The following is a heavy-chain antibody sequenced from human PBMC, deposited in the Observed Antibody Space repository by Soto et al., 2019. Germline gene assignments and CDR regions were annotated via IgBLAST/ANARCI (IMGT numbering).Heavy chain of an antibody. V-gene: IGHV3-23*05. CDR2: IDSDGTDT. J-gene: IGHJ5*01. D-gene: IGHD1-26*01. CDR3: AKGRLAVGSDWFDS. CDR1: GFTFYTYA. Sequence: GGSLRLSCEASGFTFYTYAMIWVRQAPGKGLKWVTAIDSDGTDTYYADFVKGRFTVSRDNSKNTLYLQMRSLTAEDTALYYCAKGRLAVGSDWFDSWGPGTLVTVSS.